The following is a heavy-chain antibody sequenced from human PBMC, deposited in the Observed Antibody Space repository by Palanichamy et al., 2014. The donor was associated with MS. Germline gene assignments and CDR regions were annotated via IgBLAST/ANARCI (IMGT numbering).Heavy chain of an antibody. CDR2: ISYDGSNK. D-gene: IGHD5-12*01. CDR3: ARDPDSGYDSDYDY. CDR1: GFTFSSYA. V-gene: IGHV3-30-3*01. J-gene: IGHJ4*02. Sequence: QVQLVEVWGRAWSSLGGPVRLSCAASGFTFSSYAMHWVRQAPGKGLEWVAVISYDGSNKYYADSVKGRFTISRDNSKNTLYLQMNSLRAEDTAVYYCARDPDSGYDSDYDYWGQGTLVTVSS.